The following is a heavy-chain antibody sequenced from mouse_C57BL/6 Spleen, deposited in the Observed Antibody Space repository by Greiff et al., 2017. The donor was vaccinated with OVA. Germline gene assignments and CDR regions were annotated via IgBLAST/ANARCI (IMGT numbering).Heavy chain of an antibody. J-gene: IGHJ4*01. V-gene: IGHV1-42*01. CDR3: ARREGPYAMDY. Sequence: VQLQQSGPELVKPGASVKISCKASGYSFTGYYMNWVKQSPEKSLEWIGEINPSTGGTTYNQKFKAKATLTVDKSSSTAYMQLKSLTSEDSAVYYCARREGPYAMDYWGQGTSVTVSS. CDR1: GYSFTGYY. CDR2: INPSTGGT.